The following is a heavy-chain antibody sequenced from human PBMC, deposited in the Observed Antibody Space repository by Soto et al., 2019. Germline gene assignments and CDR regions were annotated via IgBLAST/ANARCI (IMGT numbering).Heavy chain of an antibody. Sequence: QVRLQESGPGLLKPSETLSLTCTVSGGSINTFYWSWVRQPAGKGLEWIGRIFSSGGTSFNPSLERRVAMSVDTSKNHFSLNLSSVTAADMAVYYCAREGSYSAYNFAHGIQLWSFDFWGQGALVTVSS. CDR2: IFSSGGT. CDR3: AREGSYSAYNFAHGIQLWSFDF. CDR1: GGSINTFY. V-gene: IGHV4-4*07. D-gene: IGHD5-12*01. J-gene: IGHJ4*02.